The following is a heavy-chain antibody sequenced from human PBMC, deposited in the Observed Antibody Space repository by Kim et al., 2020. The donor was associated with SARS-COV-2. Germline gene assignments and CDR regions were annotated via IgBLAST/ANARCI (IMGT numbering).Heavy chain of an antibody. J-gene: IGHJ4*02. CDR1: GFTVTSTY. Sequence: GGSLRLSCAASGFTVTSTYMSWVRQAPRKGLEWVSLIYSSGSTFYADSVKGRFTISRDTSRNTLYLQMNNLRSDDTAIYYCARDNRQPNFDYWGQGTLVT. D-gene: IGHD1-1*01. CDR2: IYSSGST. CDR3: ARDNRQPNFDY. V-gene: IGHV3-66*01.